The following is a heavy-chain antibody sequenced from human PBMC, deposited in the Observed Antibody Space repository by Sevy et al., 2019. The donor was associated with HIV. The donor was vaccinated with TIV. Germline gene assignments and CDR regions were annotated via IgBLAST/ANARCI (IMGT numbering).Heavy chain of an antibody. CDR1: GFTFSSYS. J-gene: IGHJ3*02. CDR2: ISSSSSYI. Sequence: GGSLRLSCAASGFTFSSYSMNWVRQAPGKGLEWVSSISSSSSYIYYADSVKGRFTISRDKAKNSLYLQMNSLRAEETAVYCCARGGWTAAIDAFDIWGQGTMVTVSS. CDR3: ARGGWTAAIDAFDI. V-gene: IGHV3-21*01. D-gene: IGHD6-25*01.